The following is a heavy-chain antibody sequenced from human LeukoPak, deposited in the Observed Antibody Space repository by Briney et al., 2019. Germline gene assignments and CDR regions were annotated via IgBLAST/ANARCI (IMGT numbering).Heavy chain of an antibody. CDR3: AREVGFYDSSGYAVNWFDP. V-gene: IGHV3-23*01. J-gene: IGHJ5*02. D-gene: IGHD3-22*01. CDR2: VSDSGGNT. CDR1: GFTLSGSA. Sequence: GGFLRLSCAASGFTLSGSAMSWVRQAPGKGLEWLSTVSDSGGNTYYADSVKGRFTISRDNAKNSLYLQMNSLRAEDTAVYYCAREVGFYDSSGYAVNWFDPWGQGTLVTVSS.